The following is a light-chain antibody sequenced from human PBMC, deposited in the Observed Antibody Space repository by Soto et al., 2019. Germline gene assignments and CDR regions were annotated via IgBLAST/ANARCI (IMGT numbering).Light chain of an antibody. J-gene: IGKJ1*01. CDR2: DAS. CDR1: QRISSW. V-gene: IGKV1-5*01. CDR3: QQYNSYPWT. Sequence: DIPMTQSPSTLSASVGDRVTITCRASQRISSWLAWYQQKPGKAPKLLIYDASSLESGVPSRFSGSGSGTEFTLTISCLQPDDFATYYCQQYNSYPWTFGQGTKVEIK.